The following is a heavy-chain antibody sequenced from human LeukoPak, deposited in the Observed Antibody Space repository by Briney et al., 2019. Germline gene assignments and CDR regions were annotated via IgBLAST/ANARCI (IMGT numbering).Heavy chain of an antibody. Sequence: VSVKVSCKASGYHFTGYHVHWVRQAPGQGLEWMGRISTDSGDADIAQKFQGRVTMTRDTSISTAYMELSRLTSDDSAVYYCAGLGSTVKGRIDPWGQGTSVTVSS. CDR3: AGLGSTVKGRIDP. CDR2: ISTDSGDA. J-gene: IGHJ5*02. V-gene: IGHV1-2*02. CDR1: GYHFTGYH. D-gene: IGHD5/OR15-5a*01.